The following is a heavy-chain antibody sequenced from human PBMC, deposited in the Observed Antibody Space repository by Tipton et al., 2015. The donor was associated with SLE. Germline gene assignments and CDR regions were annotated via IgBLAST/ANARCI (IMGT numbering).Heavy chain of an antibody. CDR3: ARLPYYYDSSGYPHLYYFDY. D-gene: IGHD3-22*01. V-gene: IGHV4-34*01. CDR2: IYHSGST. J-gene: IGHJ4*02. Sequence: TLSLTCAVYGGSFSGYYWSWIRQPPGKGLEWIGSIYHSGSTYYNPSLKSRVTISVDTSKNQFSLKLSSVTAADTAVYYCARLPYYYDSSGYPHLYYFDYWGQGTLVTVSS. CDR1: GGSFSGYY.